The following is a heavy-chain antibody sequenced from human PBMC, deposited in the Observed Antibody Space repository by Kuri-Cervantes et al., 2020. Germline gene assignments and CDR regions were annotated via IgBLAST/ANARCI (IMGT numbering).Heavy chain of an antibody. CDR2: ISYDGSNK. CDR3: AKVQVGATLWDAFDI. J-gene: IGHJ3*02. Sequence: GGSLRLSCAASGFTLSSYGMHWVRQAPGKGLEWVAVISYDGSNKYYADSVKGRFTISRDNSKNTLYLQMNSLRAEDTAVYYCAKVQVGATLWDAFDIWGQGTMVTVSS. CDR1: GFTLSSYG. D-gene: IGHD1-26*01. V-gene: IGHV3-30*18.